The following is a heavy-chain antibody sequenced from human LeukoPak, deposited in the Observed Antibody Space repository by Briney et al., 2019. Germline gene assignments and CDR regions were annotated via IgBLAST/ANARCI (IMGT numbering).Heavy chain of an antibody. CDR1: GGTFSSYA. CDR3: ARWTQDSSGYYAAAVDY. V-gene: IGHV1-69*04. J-gene: IGHJ4*02. D-gene: IGHD3-22*01. CDR2: IIPILGIA. Sequence: ASVKVSCKASGGTFSSYAISWVRQAPGQGLEWMGRIIPILGIANYAQKFQGRVTITADKSTSTAYMELSSLSSEDTAVYYCARWTQDSSGYYAAAVDYWGQGTLVTVSS.